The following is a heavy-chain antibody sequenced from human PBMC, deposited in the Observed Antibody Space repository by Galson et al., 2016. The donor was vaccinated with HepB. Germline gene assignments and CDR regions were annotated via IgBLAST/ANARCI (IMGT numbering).Heavy chain of an antibody. CDR2: IAWDDDK. CDR3: ARTPYSSSWYAYYGMDV. V-gene: IGHV2-70*20. J-gene: IGHJ6*02. D-gene: IGHD6-13*01. CDR1: GFSLSTSGMC. Sequence: PALVKPTQTLTLTCTFSGFSLSTSGMCVSWVRQPPGKALQWLALIAWDDDKYYSTSLKTRLTISKDTSKNQVVLTMTNMDPVDTATYNCARTPYSSSWYAYYGMDVWGRGTTVTVSS.